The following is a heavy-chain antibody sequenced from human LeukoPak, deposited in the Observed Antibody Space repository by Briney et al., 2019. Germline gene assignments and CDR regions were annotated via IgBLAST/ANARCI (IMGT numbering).Heavy chain of an antibody. V-gene: IGHV4-39*07. CDR1: GGSISSSSYY. D-gene: IGHD6-6*01. Sequence: PSETLSLTCTVSGGSISSSSYYWGWIRQPPGKGLEWIGSIYYSGSTYYNPSLKSRVTISVDTSKNQFSLKLSSVTAADTAVYYCARALKWSIAARLDYWGEGTLVTVSS. CDR3: ARALKWSIAARLDY. J-gene: IGHJ4*02. CDR2: IYYSGST.